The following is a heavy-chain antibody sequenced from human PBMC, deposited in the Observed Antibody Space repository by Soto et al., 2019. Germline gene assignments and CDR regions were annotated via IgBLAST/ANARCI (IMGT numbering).Heavy chain of an antibody. V-gene: IGHV1-18*01. CDR1: GYTFVNYA. CDR3: ARGPSGSFQNGFDP. J-gene: IGHJ5*02. CDR2: ISAYNGDT. D-gene: IGHD1-26*01. Sequence: QVQLVQSGAEVKKPGASLKVSCKASGYTFVNYAINWVRQVPGQGLEWMGWISAYNGDTNYAENIQGRVTMTRETSTSTAYMELRSLGYDDAAVYYCARGPSGSFQNGFDPWGQGTLVIVSS.